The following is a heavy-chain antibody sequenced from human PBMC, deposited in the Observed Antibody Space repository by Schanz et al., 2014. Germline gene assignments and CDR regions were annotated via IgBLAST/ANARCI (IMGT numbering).Heavy chain of an antibody. Sequence: EGQLLESGGGLIQPGGSLRLSCAASGFTFSSYAMSWVRQAPGKGLEWVSTISASGGSTYYADSVKGRFTISRDNSKNILYLQMNSLRVEDTAVYYCARDTSYGMDVWGQGTTXTVSS. D-gene: IGHD5-18*01. CDR3: ARDTSYGMDV. J-gene: IGHJ6*02. CDR2: ISASGGST. CDR1: GFTFSSYA. V-gene: IGHV3-23*01.